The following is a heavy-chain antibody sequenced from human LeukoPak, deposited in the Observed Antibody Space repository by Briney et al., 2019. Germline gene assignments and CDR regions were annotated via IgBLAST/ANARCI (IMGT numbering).Heavy chain of an antibody. CDR3: ARDVYYGSGHDY. CDR1: GGSVNYYY. Sequence: SETLSLTCTVSGGSVNYYYWSWIRQTPGKGLECMGYISYTGSTNYNPSLQSRVTISIDTSKNQFSLNLNSVTAADPAVYYCARDVYYGSGHDYWGQGTLVTVSS. D-gene: IGHD3-10*01. CDR2: ISYTGST. V-gene: IGHV4-59*02. J-gene: IGHJ4*02.